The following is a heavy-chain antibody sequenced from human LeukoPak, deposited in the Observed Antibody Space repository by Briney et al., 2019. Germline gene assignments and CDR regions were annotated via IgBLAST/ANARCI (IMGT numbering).Heavy chain of an antibody. J-gene: IGHJ5*02. CDR3: ARLYGSGSYQIDP. CDR1: GGSISSSSYY. V-gene: IGHV4-39*07. Sequence: PSETLSLTCTVSGGSISSSSYYWGWIRQPPGKGLEWIGEINHSGSTNYNPSFKSRVTISVDTSKNQFSLKLSSVTAADTAVYYCARLYGSGSYQIDPWGQGTLVTVSS. CDR2: INHSGST. D-gene: IGHD3-10*01.